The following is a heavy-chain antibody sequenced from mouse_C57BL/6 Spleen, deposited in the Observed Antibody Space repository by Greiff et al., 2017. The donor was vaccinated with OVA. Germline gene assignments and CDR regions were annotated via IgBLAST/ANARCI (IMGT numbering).Heavy chain of an antibody. V-gene: IGHV5-17*01. D-gene: IGHD2-1*01. J-gene: IGHJ2*01. CDR1: GFTFSDYG. CDR2: ISSGSSTI. Sequence: EVKLVESGGGLVKPGGSLKLSCAASGFTFSDYGMHWVRQAPEKGLEWVAYISSGSSTIYYADTVKGRFTISRDNAKNTLFLQMTSLRSEDTAMYYCARPYGNRYYFDYWGQGTTLTVSS. CDR3: ARPYGNRYYFDY.